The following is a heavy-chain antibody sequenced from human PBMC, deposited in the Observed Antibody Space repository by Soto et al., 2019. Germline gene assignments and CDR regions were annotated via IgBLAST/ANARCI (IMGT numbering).Heavy chain of an antibody. CDR2: IYYNGST. J-gene: IGHJ4*02. D-gene: IGHD3-22*01. CDR3: ARVNYDSSGYYWAFDY. CDR1: GGSISSGGYY. Sequence: PSETLSLTCTVSGGSISSGGYYWSWIRQRPGKGLEWIGYIYYNGSTYYNPSLKSRVTISVDTSKNQFSLKLSSVTAADTAVYYCARVNYDSSGYYWAFDYWGQGTLVTVSS. V-gene: IGHV4-31*03.